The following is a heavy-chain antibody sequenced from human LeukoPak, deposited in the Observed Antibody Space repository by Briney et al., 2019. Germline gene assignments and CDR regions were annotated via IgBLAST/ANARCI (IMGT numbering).Heavy chain of an antibody. Sequence: GGSLRLSCATSGFTFSTYSMNWVRQAPGKGLEWVSSISISSDYIFYTESVKGRFTLSRDNAKNSLFLQMDPLRAEDTAVYFCASSVPGTRAFDIWGQGTLVTVSS. CDR3: ASSVPGTRAFDI. J-gene: IGHJ3*02. D-gene: IGHD6-19*01. CDR2: ISISSDYI. CDR1: GFTFSTYS. V-gene: IGHV3-21*01.